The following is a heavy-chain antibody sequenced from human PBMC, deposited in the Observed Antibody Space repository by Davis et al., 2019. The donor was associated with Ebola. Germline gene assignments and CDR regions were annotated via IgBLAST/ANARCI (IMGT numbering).Heavy chain of an antibody. CDR2: ISSSSSYI. CDR3: ARDGRQSHYYDSSGSNWFDP. V-gene: IGHV3-21*01. Sequence: PGGSLRLSCAASGFTFSSYSMNWVRQAPGKGLEWVSSISSSSSYIYYADSVKGRFTISRDNAKNSLYLQMNSLRAEDTAVYYCARDGRQSHYYDSSGSNWFDPWGQGTLVTVSS. D-gene: IGHD3-22*01. J-gene: IGHJ5*02. CDR1: GFTFSSYS.